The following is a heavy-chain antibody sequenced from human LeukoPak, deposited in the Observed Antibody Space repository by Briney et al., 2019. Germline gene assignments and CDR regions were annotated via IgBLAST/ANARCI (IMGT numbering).Heavy chain of an antibody. Sequence: SETLSLTCTVSGGSISSSSYYWGWIRQPPGKGLEWIGSIYYSGSTYYNPSLKSRVTISVDTSKNQFSLQLRSVTAADTAVYYCARVGRSSSFFFDYWGQGTLVTVSS. CDR2: IYYSGST. CDR3: ARVGRSSSFFFDY. V-gene: IGHV4-39*01. CDR1: GGSISSSSYY. D-gene: IGHD6-6*01. J-gene: IGHJ4*02.